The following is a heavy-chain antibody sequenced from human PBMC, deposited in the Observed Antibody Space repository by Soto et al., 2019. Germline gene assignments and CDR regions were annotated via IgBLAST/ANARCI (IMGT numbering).Heavy chain of an antibody. CDR3: VLGHSGYNLGMDV. J-gene: IGHJ6*02. Sequence: QVQLQESGPGLVKPSGTLSLTCAVSGDSISNNNWWNWVRQPPGKGLEWIGEVYHSGSTNYNPSLKSRVAISVDKSKNQFSLRLNSVTAADTAVYYCVLGHSGYNLGMDVWGQGTTVTVSS. D-gene: IGHD5-12*01. V-gene: IGHV4-4*02. CDR2: VYHSGST. CDR1: GDSISNNNW.